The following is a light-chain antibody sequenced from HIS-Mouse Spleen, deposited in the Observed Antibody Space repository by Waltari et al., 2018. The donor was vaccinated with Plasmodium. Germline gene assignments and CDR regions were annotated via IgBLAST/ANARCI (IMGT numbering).Light chain of an antibody. V-gene: IGKV3-15*01. CDR3: QQYNNWSFT. CDR2: GAS. J-gene: IGKJ3*01. Sequence: EIVMTQSPATLSVSPGERATLSFRASHSVSSNLAWYQQKPGQAPRLLIYGASNRATVIRARFSGSGSGTEFTLTISSLQSEDFAVYYCQQYNNWSFTFGPGTKVDIK. CDR1: HSVSSN.